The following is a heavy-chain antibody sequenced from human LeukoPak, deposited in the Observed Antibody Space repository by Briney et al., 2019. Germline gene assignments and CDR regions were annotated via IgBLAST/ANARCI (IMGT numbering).Heavy chain of an antibody. D-gene: IGHD2-2*01. J-gene: IGHJ6*02. CDR2: ISGSGANT. V-gene: IGHV3-23*01. Sequence: GGSLRLSCAASGFSLSSYAMSWGSQAPGRGLEWVSAISGSGANTYYADSVKGRFTISRDNSKNTLYLQMNSLRAEDTAVYYCANYCISSSCSPRYGMDVWGQGTTVTVSS. CDR3: ANYCISSSCSPRYGMDV. CDR1: GFSLSSYA.